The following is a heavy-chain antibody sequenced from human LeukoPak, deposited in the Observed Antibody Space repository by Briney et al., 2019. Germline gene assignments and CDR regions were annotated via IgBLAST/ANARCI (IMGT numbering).Heavy chain of an antibody. CDR2: ISGSGGST. V-gene: IGHV3-23*01. CDR3: AKSIGGVVVVAADY. CDR1: GFTFTTYA. J-gene: IGHJ4*02. D-gene: IGHD2-15*01. Sequence: GGSLRLSCAASGFTFTTYAMTWVRQAPGKGLEWVSVISGSGGSTYYADSVKGRYTLSRDNSKNTLYLQMNSLRAEDTAVYYCAKSIGGVVVVAADYWGQGTLVTVSS.